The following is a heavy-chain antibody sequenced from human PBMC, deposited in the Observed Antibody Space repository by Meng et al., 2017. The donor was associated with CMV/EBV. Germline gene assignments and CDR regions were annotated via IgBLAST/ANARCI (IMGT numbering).Heavy chain of an antibody. Sequence: GESLEISCAASGFTFSSYAMHWVRQAPGKGLEWVAVISYDGSNKYYADSVKGRFTISRDNSKNTLYLQMNSLRAEDTAVYYCGGGYYYYGMDVWGQGTTVTVSS. CDR1: GFTFSSYA. J-gene: IGHJ6*02. CDR2: ISYDGSNK. CDR3: GGGYYYYGMDV. V-gene: IGHV3-30*04. D-gene: IGHD2-15*01.